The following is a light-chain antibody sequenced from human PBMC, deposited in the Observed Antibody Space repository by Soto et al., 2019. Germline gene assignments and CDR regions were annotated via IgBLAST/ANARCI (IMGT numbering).Light chain of an antibody. V-gene: IGLV2-14*01. J-gene: IGLJ2*01. CDR1: SSDVGTYNY. Sequence: QSALTQPVSVSGSPGQSITISCTGTSSDVGTYNYVSWYQQHPGKAPKLMIYDVSNRPSGVSDRFSGSKSGNTASLTISGLQAEDEADYYCSSYTSSSTSVVFGGGTKLTVL. CDR2: DVS. CDR3: SSYTSSSTSVV.